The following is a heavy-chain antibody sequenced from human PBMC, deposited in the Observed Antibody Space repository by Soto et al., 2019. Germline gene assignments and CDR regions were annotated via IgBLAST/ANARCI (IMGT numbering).Heavy chain of an antibody. Sequence: GGSLRLSCAASGFTFSSYAMSWVRQAPGKGLEWVSAISGSGGSTYYADSVKGRFTISRDNSKNTLYLQMNSLRAEDTAVYYCARRGIGYLFEYWGLGTLVTVSS. CDR3: ARRGIGYLFEY. D-gene: IGHD5-12*01. CDR1: GFTFSSYA. V-gene: IGHV3-23*01. CDR2: ISGSGGST. J-gene: IGHJ4*02.